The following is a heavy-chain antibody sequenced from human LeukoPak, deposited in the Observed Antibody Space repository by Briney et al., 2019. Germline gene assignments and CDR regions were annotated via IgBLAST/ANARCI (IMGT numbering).Heavy chain of an antibody. CDR2: ISGSGGST. CDR1: GFSFSSCA. CDR3: AKGHDILTGRHFDY. J-gene: IGHJ4*02. Sequence: AGGSLRLSCAASGFSFSSCAMSWVRQAPGKGLEWVSAISGSGGSTYNADSVKGRFTISRDNSKNTLYLQMNSLRAEDTAVYYCAKGHDILTGRHFDYWGQGTLVTVSS. D-gene: IGHD3-9*01. V-gene: IGHV3-23*01.